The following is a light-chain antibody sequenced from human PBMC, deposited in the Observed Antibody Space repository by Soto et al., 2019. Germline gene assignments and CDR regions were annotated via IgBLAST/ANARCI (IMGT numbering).Light chain of an antibody. V-gene: IGKV3-11*01. J-gene: IGKJ5*01. CDR1: LSVSVY. CDR3: HQRQYWPPIT. Sequence: VMLTQSPATLSLSPGERATLSCRTSLSVSVYLDWYQQKPGQAPRLLISDASNRGTGIPARFSGSGSGTDFTLTISSLEPEDFAVYYCHQRQYWPPITFGQGTRLEIK. CDR2: DAS.